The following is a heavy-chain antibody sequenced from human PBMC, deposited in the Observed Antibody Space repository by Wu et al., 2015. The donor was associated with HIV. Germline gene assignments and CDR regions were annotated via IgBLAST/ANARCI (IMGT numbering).Heavy chain of an antibody. J-gene: IGHJ6*03. CDR2: INPNTGGT. V-gene: IGHV1-2*02. CDR1: GYSFSGFY. CDR3: GRGRGSNYYMDV. D-gene: IGHD3-10*01. Sequence: QVQLVQSGAEVKKPGASVKVSCKASGYSFSGFYLHWVRQAPGQGLEWMGRINPNTGGTKYAQKFQGRVTMTRDTSISTAYMELSRLRSDDTAVYYCGRGRGSNYYMDVWGERDHGHRLL.